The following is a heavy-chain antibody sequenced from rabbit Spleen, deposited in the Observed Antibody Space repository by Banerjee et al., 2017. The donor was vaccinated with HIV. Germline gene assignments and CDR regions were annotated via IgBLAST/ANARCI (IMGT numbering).Heavy chain of an antibody. CDR2: INAVTGKA. V-gene: IGHV1S40*01. CDR3: ARDLTGVIGWNFGW. Sequence: QTLEESGGDLVQPGASLTLTCKASGFDFSSGYDMCWVRQAPGKGLQWIACINAVTGKAVYASWAKGRYTFSKTSSTTVTLEMTSLTVADTATYFCARDLTGVIGWNFGWWGQGTLVTVS. J-gene: IGHJ6*01. CDR1: GFDFSSGYD. D-gene: IGHD4-1*01.